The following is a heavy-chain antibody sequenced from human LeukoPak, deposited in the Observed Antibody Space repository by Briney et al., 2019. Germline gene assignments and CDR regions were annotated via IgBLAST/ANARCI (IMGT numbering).Heavy chain of an antibody. D-gene: IGHD6-6*01. CDR2: IYSGAST. Sequence: GGSLRLSCAASGFTVSSNYMSWVRQAPGKGLEWVSVIYSGASTYYADSVKGRFTISRDNSKNTLYLQMNSLRAEDTAVYYCARQLYSSSSESMDVWGKGTTVTVSS. J-gene: IGHJ6*03. V-gene: IGHV3-66*02. CDR3: ARQLYSSSSESMDV. CDR1: GFTVSSNY.